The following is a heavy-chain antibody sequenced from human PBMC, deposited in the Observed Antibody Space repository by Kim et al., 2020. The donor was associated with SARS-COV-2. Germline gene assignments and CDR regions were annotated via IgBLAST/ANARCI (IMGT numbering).Heavy chain of an antibody. V-gene: IGHV5-51*01. CDR1: GYTFTNFW. Sequence: GESLKISCQGSGYTFTNFWIGWGRQMPGKGPERMGIIYPGDSDTRYSPSFQGQVTISVDKSLSTAYLQWSSLKASDSAMYYCARVYNSGSGSYYNGAPDDAFDVWGQGTRVTVSS. CDR2: IYPGDSDT. D-gene: IGHD3-10*01. J-gene: IGHJ3*01. CDR3: ARVYNSGSGSYYNGAPDDAFDV.